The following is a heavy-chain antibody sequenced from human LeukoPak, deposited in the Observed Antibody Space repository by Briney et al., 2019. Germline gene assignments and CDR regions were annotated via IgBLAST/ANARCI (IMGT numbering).Heavy chain of an antibody. CDR3: ARLYYYGSGIYWFSP. CDR1: GGSISSGNYY. CDR2: IYYSGST. V-gene: IGHV4-39*01. Sequence: SETLSLTCTVSGGSISSGNYYWSWIRQPARKGLEWIGSIYYSGSTYYNPSLKSRVTISVDTSKNQFSLKLSSVTAADTAVYYCARLYYYGSGIYWFSPWGQGTLVTVSS. J-gene: IGHJ5*02. D-gene: IGHD3-10*01.